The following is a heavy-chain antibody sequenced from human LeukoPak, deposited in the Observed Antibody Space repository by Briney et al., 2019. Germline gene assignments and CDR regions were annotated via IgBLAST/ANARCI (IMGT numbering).Heavy chain of an antibody. D-gene: IGHD6-6*01. Sequence: PGGSLRLSCAASGFTFSSYSMNWVRQAPGKGLEWVSSISGSSSYIYYADSVKGRFTISRDNAKNSLYLQMNSLRAEDTAVYYCARVEGYSSSAFDYWGQGTLVTVSS. CDR1: GFTFSSYS. CDR2: ISGSSSYI. CDR3: ARVEGYSSSAFDY. J-gene: IGHJ4*02. V-gene: IGHV3-21*01.